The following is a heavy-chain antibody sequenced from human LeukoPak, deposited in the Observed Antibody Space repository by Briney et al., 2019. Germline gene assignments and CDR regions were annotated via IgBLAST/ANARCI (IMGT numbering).Heavy chain of an antibody. CDR2: FSGSGGST. J-gene: IGHJ6*03. V-gene: IGHV3-23*01. CDR1: GFTFSSYA. CDR3: AKDSLYYGSGSYHHYMDV. D-gene: IGHD3-10*01. Sequence: GGSLRLSCAASGFTFSSYAMSWVRQAPGKGLECISGFSGSGGSTYYADSVKGRFTISRDNSKNTLYLQMNSLRAEDTAVYYCAKDSLYYGSGSYHHYMDVWGKGTTVTISS.